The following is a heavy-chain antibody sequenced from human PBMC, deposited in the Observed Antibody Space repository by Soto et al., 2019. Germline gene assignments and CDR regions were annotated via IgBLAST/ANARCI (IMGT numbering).Heavy chain of an antibody. D-gene: IGHD1-1*01. CDR1: GFPFSSYN. CDR3: ARGETTGTPHFDY. J-gene: IGHJ4*02. V-gene: IGHV3-21*01. CDR2: ISSTSTYI. Sequence: EVQLVESGGGLVKPGGSLRLSCAASGFPFSSYNMNWVRQAPGKGLEWVSSISSTSTYIYYRDSVKGRFTISRDNAKNSLYLQMNSLRAEDTAVYYSARGETTGTPHFDYWGQGTLVTLSS.